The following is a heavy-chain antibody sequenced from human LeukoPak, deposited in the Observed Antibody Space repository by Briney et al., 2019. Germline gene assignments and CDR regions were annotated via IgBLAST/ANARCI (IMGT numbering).Heavy chain of an antibody. V-gene: IGHV3-21*04. D-gene: IGHD3-22*01. Sequence: SGGSLRLSCAASGFTFSSYSMNWVRQAPGKGLEWVSSISSSSSYIYYADSVKGRFTISRDNAKNTLYLQMNSLRAEDTAVYYCAKKGYYDGSGYYMYYFDHWGQGTLVTVSS. J-gene: IGHJ4*02. CDR1: GFTFSSYS. CDR2: ISSSSSYI. CDR3: AKKGYYDGSGYYMYYFDH.